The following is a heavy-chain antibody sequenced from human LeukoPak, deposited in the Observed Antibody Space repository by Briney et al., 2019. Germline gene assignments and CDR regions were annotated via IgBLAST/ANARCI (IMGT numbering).Heavy chain of an antibody. CDR3: ATGPFLGYCSSTSCIGPFDP. D-gene: IGHD2-2*01. CDR2: IIPILGIA. CDR1: GGTFSSYA. Sequence: ASVKVSCKASGGTFSSYAISWVRQAPGQGLEWMGRIIPILGIANYAQKFQGRVTITADKSTSTAYMELSSLRSEDTAVYYCATGPFLGYCSSTSCIGPFDPWGQGTLVTVSS. V-gene: IGHV1-69*04. J-gene: IGHJ5*02.